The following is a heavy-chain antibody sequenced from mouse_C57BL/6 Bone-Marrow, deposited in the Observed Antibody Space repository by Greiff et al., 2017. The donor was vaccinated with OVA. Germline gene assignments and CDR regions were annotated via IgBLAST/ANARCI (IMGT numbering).Heavy chain of an antibody. CDR2: IWTGGGT. V-gene: IGHV2-9-1*01. J-gene: IGHJ2*01. CDR3: ARSPPWDGPYYFDY. D-gene: IGHD4-1*01. CDR1: GFSLTSYA. Sequence: VQLKESGPGLVAPSQSLSITCTVSGFSLTSYAISWVRPPPGKGLEWLGVIWTGGGTNYNSALKSRLSISKDNFKSQVFLKMNSLQTDDTARYYCARSPPWDGPYYFDYWGQGTTLTVSS.